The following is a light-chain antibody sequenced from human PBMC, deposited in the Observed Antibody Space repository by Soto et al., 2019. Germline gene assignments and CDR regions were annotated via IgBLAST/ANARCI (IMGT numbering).Light chain of an antibody. CDR3: QQYNSYPWT. CDR2: KAS. CDR1: QSISSW. Sequence: DIEMPQCPSILIASVGDRVTITCRASQSISSWMAWYQQKPGKAPKLLIYKASSLESGVPSRFSGSGSGTEFTLTISSLQPDDFATYYCQQYNSYPWTFGQGTKVDIK. V-gene: IGKV1-5*03. J-gene: IGKJ1*01.